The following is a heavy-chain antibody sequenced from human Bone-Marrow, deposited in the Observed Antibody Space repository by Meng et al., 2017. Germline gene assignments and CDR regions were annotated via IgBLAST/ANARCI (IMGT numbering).Heavy chain of an antibody. CDR1: GFTFSDYY. V-gene: IGHV3-11*04. J-gene: IGHJ4*02. Sequence: GGSLRLSCAASGFTFSDYYMSWIRQAPGKGLEWVSYISSSGSTIYYADSVKGRFTISRDNAKNSLYLQMNSLRAEDTAVYYCAREGSYGDYGVDYFDYWGQGTLVTVSS. CDR3: AREGSYGDYGVDYFDY. CDR2: ISSSGSTI. D-gene: IGHD4-17*01.